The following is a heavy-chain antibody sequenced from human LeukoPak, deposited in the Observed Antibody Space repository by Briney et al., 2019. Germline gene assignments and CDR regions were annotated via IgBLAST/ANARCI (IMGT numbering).Heavy chain of an antibody. CDR2: ISSSGSTI. CDR3: ASPGPWIQQYGGRGAFDI. CDR1: GFTFSDYY. D-gene: IGHD5-18*01. V-gene: IGHV3-11*04. J-gene: IGHJ3*02. Sequence: GGSLRLSCAASGFTFSDYYMSWIRQAPGKGLEWVSYISSSGSTIYYADSVKGRFTISRDNAKNSLYLQMNSLRAEDTAVYYCASPGPWIQQYGGRGAFDIWGQGTMVTVSS.